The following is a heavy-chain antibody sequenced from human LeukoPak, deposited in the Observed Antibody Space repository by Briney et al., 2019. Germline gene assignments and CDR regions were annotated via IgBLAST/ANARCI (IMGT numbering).Heavy chain of an antibody. Sequence: GGSLRLSCAASGFTFSSYSMNWVRQAPGKGLEWVSYISSSSSTIYYADSVKGRFTISRDNAKNSLYLQMNSLRAEDTAVYYCARDPIGEEYYFDYWGQGTLVTVSS. CDR2: ISSSSSTI. CDR1: GFTFSSYS. CDR3: ARDPIGEEYYFDY. D-gene: IGHD3-10*01. J-gene: IGHJ4*02. V-gene: IGHV3-48*01.